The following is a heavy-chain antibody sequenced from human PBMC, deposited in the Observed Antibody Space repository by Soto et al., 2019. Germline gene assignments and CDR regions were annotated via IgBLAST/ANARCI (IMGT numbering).Heavy chain of an antibody. CDR1: GGSFSGYY. J-gene: IGHJ4*02. CDR3: ARDRLYYYDSSGYYPYFDY. CDR2: VNHSGST. V-gene: IGHV4-34*01. D-gene: IGHD3-22*01. Sequence: QVQLQQWGAGLLKPSETLSLTCAVYGGSFSGYYWSWIRQPPGKGLAGIGEVNHSGSTNYNPSLKSRVTISVDTSNNQFSLKLRSVTAADTAVYYCARDRLYYYDSSGYYPYFDYWGQGTLVTVSS.